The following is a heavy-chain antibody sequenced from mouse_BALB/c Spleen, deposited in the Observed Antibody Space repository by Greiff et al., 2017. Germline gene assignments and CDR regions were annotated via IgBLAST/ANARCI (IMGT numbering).Heavy chain of an antibody. CDR1: GFNIKDTY. CDR3: ARENAMDY. CDR2: IDPANGNT. Sequence: DVKLVESGAELVKPGASVKLSCTASGFNIKDTYMHWVKQRPEQGLEWIGRIDPANGNTKYDPKFQGKATITADTSSNTAYLQLSSLTSEDTAVYYCARENAMDYWGQGTSVTVSS. J-gene: IGHJ4*01. V-gene: IGHV14-3*02.